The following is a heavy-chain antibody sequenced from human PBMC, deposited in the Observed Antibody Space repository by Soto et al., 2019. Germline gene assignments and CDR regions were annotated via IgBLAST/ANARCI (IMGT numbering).Heavy chain of an antibody. CDR3: ARGLRYSGSYFPSVDY. CDR1: GFSLSDYS. CDR2: ISSSGSTI. V-gene: IGHV3-48*02. J-gene: IGHJ4*02. D-gene: IGHD1-26*01. Sequence: GGSLRLSCAASGFSLSDYSMNWVRQAPGKGLEWVSYISSSGSTIFYADSVKGRFTISRDNAKNSLYLQMNSLRDEDTAVYNCARGLRYSGSYFPSVDYWGQGT.